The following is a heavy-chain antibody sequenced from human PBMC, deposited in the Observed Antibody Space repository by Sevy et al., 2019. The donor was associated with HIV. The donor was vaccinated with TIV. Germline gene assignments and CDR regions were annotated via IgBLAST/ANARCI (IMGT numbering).Heavy chain of an antibody. CDR3: ARDDSVNPRVFGY. Sequence: SETLSLTCSVSGGSISSYFWGWIRQPPGKGLEWLGNIYYTGTPSYNPSFKNRVTISLDTSKSHFSLKLTSVTAADTAVYYCARDDSVNPRVFGYWGQGTLVTVSS. CDR1: GGSISSYF. V-gene: IGHV4-59*13. J-gene: IGHJ4*02. CDR2: IYYTGTP. D-gene: IGHD4-17*01.